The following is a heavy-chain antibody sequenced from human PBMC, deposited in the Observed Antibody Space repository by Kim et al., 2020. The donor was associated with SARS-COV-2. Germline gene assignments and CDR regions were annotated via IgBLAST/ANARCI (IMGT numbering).Heavy chain of an antibody. D-gene: IGHD6-19*01. V-gene: IGHV3-20*04. CDR2: INWNGASI. CDR1: GFKFDDYG. CDR3: ARDRLTSHRSGWYAPALPQGVGGFDM. J-gene: IGHJ3*02. Sequence: GGSLRLSCAASGFKFDDYGMTWVRQVPGKGPEWVSGINWNGASIGEVDSVKGRFIISRDNAKNSLYLQMDSLRVEDTALYYCARDRLTSHRSGWYAPALPQGVGGFDMWGQGTMVTVSS.